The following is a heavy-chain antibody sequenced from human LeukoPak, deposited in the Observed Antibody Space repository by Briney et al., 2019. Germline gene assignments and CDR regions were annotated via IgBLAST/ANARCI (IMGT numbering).Heavy chain of an antibody. Sequence: GGSLRLSCAASGFTFDDYAMHSVRQAPGKGPEWVSLISWDGGSTYYADSVKGRFTISRDNSKNSLYLQMNSLRAEDTALYYCAKAKGIAARLYYMDVWGKGTTVTVSS. CDR3: AKAKGIAARLYYMDV. J-gene: IGHJ6*03. D-gene: IGHD6-6*01. CDR2: ISWDGGST. CDR1: GFTFDDYA. V-gene: IGHV3-43D*04.